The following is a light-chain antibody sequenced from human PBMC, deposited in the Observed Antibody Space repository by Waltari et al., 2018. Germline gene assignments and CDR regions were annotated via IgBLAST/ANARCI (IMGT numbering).Light chain of an antibody. CDR2: DVT. CDR1: SSHVGSYNH. V-gene: IGLV2-14*03. Sequence: QSALTQPASVSGSLGQSLTISCTGTSSHVGSYNHVSWYQQYPGKAPQVIILDVTYRPSGVPNRFSGSKSGTSASLAISGLQSEDEADYYCAAWDDSLNAVVFGGGTKLTVL. J-gene: IGLJ2*01. CDR3: AAWDDSLNAVV.